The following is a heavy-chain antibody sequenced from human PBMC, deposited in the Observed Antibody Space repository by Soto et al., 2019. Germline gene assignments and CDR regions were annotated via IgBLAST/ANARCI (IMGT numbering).Heavy chain of an antibody. CDR1: GFTFSSYI. D-gene: IGHD3-3*01. CDR3: ASHSPFWSGPYYYYGMDV. J-gene: IGHJ6*02. CDR2: ISNTGSTV. Sequence: PGGSLRLSCEASGFTFSSYIMNWVRQAPGKGLEWLSYISNTGSTVYYADSVKGRFTISRDNARNSLFLHMNSLGDEDTAVYYCASHSPFWSGPYYYYGMDVWGQGTTVTVSS. V-gene: IGHV3-48*02.